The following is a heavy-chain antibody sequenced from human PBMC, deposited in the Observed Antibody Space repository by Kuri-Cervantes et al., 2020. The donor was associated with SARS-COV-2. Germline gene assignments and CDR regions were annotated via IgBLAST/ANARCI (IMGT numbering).Heavy chain of an antibody. D-gene: IGHD3-16*01. CDR3: VRWGGLGGRGTYYYFYAMDV. V-gene: IGHV3-66*01. Sequence: GESLKISCAASGFTFNSYGMHWVRQAPGKGPEWVSIIYSDGSTFYADSVKGRFTISRDNSKNMLHLQMNSLRAEDTAVYYCVRWGGLGGRGTYYYFYAMDVWGQGTTVTVSS. CDR2: IYSDGST. J-gene: IGHJ6*02. CDR1: GFTFNSYG.